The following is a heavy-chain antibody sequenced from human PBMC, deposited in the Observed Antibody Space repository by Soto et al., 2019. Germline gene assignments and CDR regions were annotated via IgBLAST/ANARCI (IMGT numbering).Heavy chain of an antibody. Sequence: QVQLVQSGAEVTKPGASVKVSCKASRYTFTNYAIHWVRQAPGQRLEWKGWINAGNRNTEYSQKFQGRVIMTKDTSVSTAYMELSSLRSEDTAVYYCARGYDYVWGSYRSDAFDLWGQGTMVTVPS. CDR2: INAGNRNT. V-gene: IGHV1-3*01. CDR1: RYTFTNYA. CDR3: ARGYDYVWGSYRSDAFDL. D-gene: IGHD3-16*02. J-gene: IGHJ3*01.